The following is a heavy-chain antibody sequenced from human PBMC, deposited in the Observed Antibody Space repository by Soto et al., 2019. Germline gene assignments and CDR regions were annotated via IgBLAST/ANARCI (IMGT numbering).Heavy chain of an antibody. CDR2: ISSSGGST. CDR1: GVTSSSYA. V-gene: IGHV3-23*01. J-gene: IGHJ4*02. D-gene: IGHD2-15*01. Sequence: PGGSLRLSCAAAGVTSSSYAMSWFSQAPGKGLEWVSVISSSGGSTYYADSVKGRFSISRDNAKNTLFLQMNSLRAEDTAMYYCAREYKGHIVVVAAARGTYFDYWGQGTLVTVSS. CDR3: AREYKGHIVVVAAARGTYFDY.